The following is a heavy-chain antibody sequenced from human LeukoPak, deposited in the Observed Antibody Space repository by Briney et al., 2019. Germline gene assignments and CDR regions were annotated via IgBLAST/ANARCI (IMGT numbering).Heavy chain of an antibody. Sequence: PGGSLRLSCAASGFTFNNYAMNWVRQAPGKGLEWVSGISGSGGGTYFADSVKGRFTISRDNSKNTLYLQMSSLRAEDTALYYCAKKVSSSSRWCPFDYWGQGALVTVSS. CDR2: ISGSGGGT. CDR1: GFTFNNYA. D-gene: IGHD6-13*01. CDR3: AKKVSSSSRWCPFDY. V-gene: IGHV3-23*01. J-gene: IGHJ4*02.